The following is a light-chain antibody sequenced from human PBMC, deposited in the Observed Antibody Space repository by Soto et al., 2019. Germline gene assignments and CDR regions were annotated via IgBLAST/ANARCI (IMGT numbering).Light chain of an antibody. J-gene: IGLJ1*01. V-gene: IGLV2-8*01. CDR2: EVS. Sequence: QSVLTQPPSASGSPGQSVTISCTGTSSDVGGHNYVSWYQQHPGKAPKLMIYEVSKRPSGVPDRFSGSKSGNTASLTVSGLQAEDEADYYCSSYAGSNNFPFGTGTKLTVL. CDR3: SSYAGSNNFP. CDR1: SSDVGGHNY.